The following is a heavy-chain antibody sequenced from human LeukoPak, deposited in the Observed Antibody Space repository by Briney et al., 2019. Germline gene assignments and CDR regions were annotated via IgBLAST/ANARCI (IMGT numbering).Heavy chain of an antibody. D-gene: IGHD6-6*01. CDR3: AARRRYYFDY. V-gene: IGHV4-59*08. J-gene: IGHJ4*02. CDR2: IYYSGST. CDR1: GGSISSYY. Sequence: PSETLSLTCTVSGGSISSYYWSWIRQPPGKGLEWIGYIYYSGSTNYNPSLKSRVTISVDTSKNQFSLKLSSVTAADTAVYYCAARRRYYFDYWGQGTLVTVSS.